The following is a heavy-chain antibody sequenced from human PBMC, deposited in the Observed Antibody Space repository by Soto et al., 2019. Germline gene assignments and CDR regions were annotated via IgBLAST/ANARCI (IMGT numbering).Heavy chain of an antibody. CDR2: ISTWSDGK. V-gene: IGHV1-18*01. Sequence: QVQVVQSGAEVREPGASVKVSCKPSGYTFTMYGFSWGRQAPGQGPGWMGWISTWSDGKRAAQKFRGRVTMTRDTSTSTVFMELRSRRSDDTAVYYCARINSAHAVDYWGQGTLVTVSS. J-gene: IGHJ4*02. CDR1: GYTFTMYG. D-gene: IGHD1-26*01. CDR3: ARINSAHAVDY.